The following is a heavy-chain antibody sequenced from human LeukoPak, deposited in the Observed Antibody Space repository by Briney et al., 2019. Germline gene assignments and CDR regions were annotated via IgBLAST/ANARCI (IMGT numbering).Heavy chain of an antibody. Sequence: GGSLRLSCAASGFTFSSYGMHWVRQAPGKGLEWVAVIWYDGSNKYYADSVKGRFTVSRDNSKNTLYLQMNSLRAEDTAVYYCAKEQYYYDSSGYYPLFDYWGQGTLVTVSS. D-gene: IGHD3-22*01. CDR2: IWYDGSNK. J-gene: IGHJ4*02. CDR1: GFTFSSYG. CDR3: AKEQYYYDSSGYYPLFDY. V-gene: IGHV3-33*06.